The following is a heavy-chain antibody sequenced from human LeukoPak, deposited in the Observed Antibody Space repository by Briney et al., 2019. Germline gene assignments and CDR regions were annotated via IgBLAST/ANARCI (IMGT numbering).Heavy chain of an antibody. D-gene: IGHD1-1*01. CDR2: IGSGGST. Sequence: GGSLRLSCVASGVTISSQAMSWVRQAAGKGLEWVSTIGSGGSTYYADTVKGRFTISRDNSKNTLSLQMNSLRAEDTAVYYCAKRGTAGSWNPEDYWGQGTLVTVSS. J-gene: IGHJ4*02. V-gene: IGHV3-23*01. CDR1: GVTISSQA. CDR3: AKRGTAGSWNPEDY.